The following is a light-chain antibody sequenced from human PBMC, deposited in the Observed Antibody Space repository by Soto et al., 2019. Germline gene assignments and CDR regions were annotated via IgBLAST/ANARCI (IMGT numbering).Light chain of an antibody. CDR2: DAS. CDR3: LQYGSPPRT. J-gene: IGKJ1*01. CDR1: QSVSSNY. V-gene: IGKV3-20*01. Sequence: EIVLTQSPGTLSLSPGERATLSCRASQSVSSNYLAWYQQKFGQAPRLLIYDASSRATGVPDRFSGSGSGTDFSLTISSLEPEDFAVYYCLQYGSPPRTFGQGTTVEFK.